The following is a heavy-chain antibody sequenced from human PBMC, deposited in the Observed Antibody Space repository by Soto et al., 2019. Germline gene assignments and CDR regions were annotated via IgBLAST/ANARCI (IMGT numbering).Heavy chain of an antibody. J-gene: IGHJ5*02. CDR3: ARHAGYPMIDITIFGVVTWFDP. Sequence: PSETLSLTCTVSGGSISSSSYYWGWIRQPPGKGLEWIGSIYYSGSTYYNPSLKSRVTISVDTSKNQFSLKLSSVTAADTAVYYCARHAGYPMIDITIFGVVTWFDPWGQGTLVTVSS. CDR2: IYYSGST. V-gene: IGHV4-39*01. CDR1: GGSISSSSYY. D-gene: IGHD3-3*01.